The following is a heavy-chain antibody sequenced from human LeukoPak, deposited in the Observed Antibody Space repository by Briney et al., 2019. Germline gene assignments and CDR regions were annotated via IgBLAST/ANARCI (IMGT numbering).Heavy chain of an antibody. D-gene: IGHD3-10*01. Sequence: SETLSLTCSVSGGSITSDYWSWFRQPPGKGLEWIGYFYHSVATKYNPSLNSRVTISVDTSRNQFSLKLSSVTAADTAVYYCARSYYYGSGSYFLGYWGQGTLVTVSS. CDR1: GGSITSDY. V-gene: IGHV4-59*12. CDR3: ARSYYYGSGSYFLGY. CDR2: FYHSVAT. J-gene: IGHJ4*02.